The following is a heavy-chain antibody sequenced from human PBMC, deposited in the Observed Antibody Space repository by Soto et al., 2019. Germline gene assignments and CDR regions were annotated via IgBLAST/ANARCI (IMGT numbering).Heavy chain of an antibody. CDR1: GFIFGTYG. D-gene: IGHD1-1*01. V-gene: IGHV3-30*18. Sequence: QVQLVESGGGLVQPGRSLRLSCSASGFIFGTYGMDWVRQAPGKGLEWVALISYDGNKEFYADSVKGRFTISRDNSRNTLYLHMNSLKPEDTAMYYCAKETATSVDYYYFSGLDVWGPGTTVSVSS. CDR3: AKETATSVDYYYFSGLDV. J-gene: IGHJ6*02. CDR2: ISYDGNKE.